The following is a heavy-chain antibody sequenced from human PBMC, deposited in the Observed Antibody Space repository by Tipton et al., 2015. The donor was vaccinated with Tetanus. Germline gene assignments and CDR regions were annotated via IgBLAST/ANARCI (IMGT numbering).Heavy chain of an antibody. CDR2: ITGSGGAT. CDR1: GFTFSIYA. V-gene: IGHV3-23*01. J-gene: IGHJ6*02. CDR3: AKEFCSSGSCQTYYSYYGLDV. D-gene: IGHD2-15*01. Sequence: SLRLSCAASGFTFSIYAMSWVRQAPGKGLEWVSTITGSGGATYYADSVRGRFPISRDDSENTLYLQMNSLRVEDTAVYYCAKEFCSSGSCQTYYSYYGLDVWGQGTTATVSS.